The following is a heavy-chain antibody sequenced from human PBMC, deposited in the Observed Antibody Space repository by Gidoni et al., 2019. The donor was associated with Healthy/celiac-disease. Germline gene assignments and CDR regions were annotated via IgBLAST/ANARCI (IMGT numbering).Heavy chain of an antibody. Sequence: EVQLVESGGGLVQPGGSLRLSCAASGFTFSSYSMNWVRPAPGKGLEWVSYISSSSSTIYYADSVKGRFTISRDNAKNSLYLQMNSLRAEHTAVYYCARGGPRGVDVWGQGTTVTVSS. CDR1: GFTFSSYS. D-gene: IGHD3-16*01. CDR2: ISSSSSTI. CDR3: ARGGPRGVDV. J-gene: IGHJ6*02. V-gene: IGHV3-48*01.